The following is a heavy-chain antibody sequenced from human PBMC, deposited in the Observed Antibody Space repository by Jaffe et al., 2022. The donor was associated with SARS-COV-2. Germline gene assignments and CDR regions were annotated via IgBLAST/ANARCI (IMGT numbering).Heavy chain of an antibody. CDR3: AYAAMGRFVDQYGDHDAFDI. V-gene: IGHV4-61*02. D-gene: IGHD4-17*01. J-gene: IGHJ3*02. CDR2: IYTSGST. CDR1: GGSISSGSYY. Sequence: QVQLQESGPGLVKPSQTLSLTCTVSGGSISSGSYYWSWIRQPAGKGLEWIGRIYTSGSTNYNPSLKSRVTISVDTSKNQFSLKLSSVTAADTAVYYCAYAAMGRFVDQYGDHDAFDIWGQGTMVTVSS.